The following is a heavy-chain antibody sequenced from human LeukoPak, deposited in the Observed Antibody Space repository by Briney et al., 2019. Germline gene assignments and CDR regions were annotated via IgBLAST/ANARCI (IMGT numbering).Heavy chain of an antibody. D-gene: IGHD5-24*01. CDR3: ARNRDGYNSFDY. J-gene: IGHJ4*02. V-gene: IGHV4-39*07. CDR1: GGPIRSSSYY. Sequence: SETLSLTCTVSGGPIRSSSYYWGWIRQPPGKGLEWIGSIYYSGSTYYNPSLKSRVAISVDTSKNQFSLNLSSVTAADTAVYYCARNRDGYNSFDYWGQGTLVTVSS. CDR2: IYYSGST.